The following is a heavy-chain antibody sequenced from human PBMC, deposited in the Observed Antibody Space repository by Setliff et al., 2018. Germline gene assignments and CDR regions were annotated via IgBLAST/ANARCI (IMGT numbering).Heavy chain of an antibody. Sequence: GASVKVSCKASGYTFTSYYMHWVRQAPGQGLEWMGIINPSGGSTSYAQKFQGRVTMTRDTSTSTVCMELSSLRSEDTAVYYCARVGRYVDTAMVFDYWGQGTLVTVAS. CDR2: INPSGGST. CDR1: GYTFTSYY. CDR3: ARVGRYVDTAMVFDY. D-gene: IGHD5-18*01. J-gene: IGHJ4*02. V-gene: IGHV1-46*01.